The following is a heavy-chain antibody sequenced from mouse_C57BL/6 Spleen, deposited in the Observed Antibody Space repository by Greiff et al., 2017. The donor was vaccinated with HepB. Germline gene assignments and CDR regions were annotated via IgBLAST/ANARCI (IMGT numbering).Heavy chain of an antibody. V-gene: IGHV1-54*01. CDR1: GYAFTNYL. CDR2: INPGSGGT. CDR3: ARSGYSNYGYFDV. Sequence: QVQLKESGAELVRPGTSVKVSCKASGYAFTNYLIEWVKQRPGQGLEWIGVINPGSGGTNYNEKFKGKATLTADKSSSTAYMQLSSLTSEDSAVYFCARSGYSNYGYFDVWGTGTTVTVSS. D-gene: IGHD2-5*01. J-gene: IGHJ1*03.